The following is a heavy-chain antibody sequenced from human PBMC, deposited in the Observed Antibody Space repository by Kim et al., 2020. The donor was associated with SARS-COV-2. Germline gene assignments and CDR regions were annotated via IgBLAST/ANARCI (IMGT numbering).Heavy chain of an antibody. Sequence: DSVNGRFTISRDNSKNTLYLQMSSLRAEDTAVYYCVRRIAVAGKYNWFDPWGQGTLVTVSS. CDR3: VRRIAVAGKYNWFDP. J-gene: IGHJ5*02. V-gene: IGHV3-64D*06. D-gene: IGHD6-19*01.